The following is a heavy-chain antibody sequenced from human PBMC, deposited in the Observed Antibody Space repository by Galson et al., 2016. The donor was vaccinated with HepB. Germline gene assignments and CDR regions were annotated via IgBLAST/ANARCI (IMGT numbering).Heavy chain of an antibody. J-gene: IGHJ3*02. CDR2: IYPGDSET. CDR1: GYTFSNYW. D-gene: IGHD6-13*01. Sequence: QSGAEVKKPGESLKISCTTSGYTFSNYWIAWVRQMPGKGLEWMGIIYPGDSETRYSPSFQGHVTISADKSISTAYLPWSSLRASDTAMYYCARLDSSTWYTSFDIWGQGTMVSVSS. V-gene: IGHV5-51*01. CDR3: ARLDSSTWYTSFDI.